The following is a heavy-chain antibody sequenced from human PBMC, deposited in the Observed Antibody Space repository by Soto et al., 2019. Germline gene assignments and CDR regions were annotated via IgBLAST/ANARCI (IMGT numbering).Heavy chain of an antibody. CDR2: IWYDGSNK. CDR3: ARDPGSSWFMDV. D-gene: IGHD6-13*01. CDR1: GFTFSSYG. Sequence: QVQLVESGGGVVQPGRSLRLSCAASGFTFSSYGMHWVRQAPGKGLEWVAVIWYDGSNKYYADSGKGRFTISRDNSKNTLYLQMNSLRAEDAAVYYCARDPGSSWFMDVWGQGTTVTVSS. V-gene: IGHV3-33*01. J-gene: IGHJ6*02.